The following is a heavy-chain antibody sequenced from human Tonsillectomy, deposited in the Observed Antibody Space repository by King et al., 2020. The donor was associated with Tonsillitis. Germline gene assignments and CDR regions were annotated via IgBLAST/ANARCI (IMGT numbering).Heavy chain of an antibody. J-gene: IGHJ4*02. Sequence: VQLVESGGGLVQPGGSLRLSCAASGFTFSAYAMHWVRQAPGKGLEYVSTISISGRSTYYANSMKGRFTISRDNSKNTLYLQMGSLIPEDMAVYYCAREGLRYWGQGTLVTVSS. D-gene: IGHD3-16*01. V-gene: IGHV3-64*01. CDR2: ISISGRST. CDR1: GFTFSAYA. CDR3: AREGLRY.